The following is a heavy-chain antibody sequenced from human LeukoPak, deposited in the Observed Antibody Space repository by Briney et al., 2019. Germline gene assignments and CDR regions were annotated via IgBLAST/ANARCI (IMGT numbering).Heavy chain of an antibody. V-gene: IGHV3-23*01. CDR3: ARNWGYFDF. CDR2: ISGSGGTA. J-gene: IGHJ4*02. D-gene: IGHD7-27*01. CDR1: GFTFSIYA. Sequence: GGSLRLSCAASGFTFSIYAMSWVRQAPGKGLEWVSAISGSGGTAYYADSVKGRFTISRDNSKNTLYLQMNNLRAEDTAVYYCARNWGYFDFWGQGTLVTVSS.